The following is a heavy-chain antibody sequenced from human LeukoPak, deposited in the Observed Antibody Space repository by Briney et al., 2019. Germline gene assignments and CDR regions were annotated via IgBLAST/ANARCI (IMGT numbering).Heavy chain of an antibody. D-gene: IGHD2-15*01. CDR1: GGSISSSNYY. Sequence: SETLSLTCTVSGGSISSSNYYWGWIRQPPGKGLEWIGSIYYSGSTYYNPSLKNRVTISVDTSKNQFPLKLSSVTAADTAVYYCARLRYCSGGSRSFYFDYWGQGTLVTVSS. CDR2: IYYSGST. CDR3: ARLRYCSGGSRSFYFDY. V-gene: IGHV4-39*01. J-gene: IGHJ4*02.